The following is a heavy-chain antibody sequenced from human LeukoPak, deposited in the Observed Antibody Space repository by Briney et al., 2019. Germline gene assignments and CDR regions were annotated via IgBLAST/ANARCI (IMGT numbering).Heavy chain of an antibody. D-gene: IGHD3-22*01. CDR1: GFTFSNAW. CDR3: ARDVGVYDSSGYYYFDY. CDR2: ISSSSTYI. V-gene: IGHV3-21*06. Sequence: GGSLRLSCAASGFTFSNAWMSWVRQAPGKGLEWVSSISSSSTYIYYADSVKGRFTISRDNAKNSLCLQMNSLRAEDTAVYYCARDVGVYDSSGYYYFDYWGQGTLVTVSS. J-gene: IGHJ4*02.